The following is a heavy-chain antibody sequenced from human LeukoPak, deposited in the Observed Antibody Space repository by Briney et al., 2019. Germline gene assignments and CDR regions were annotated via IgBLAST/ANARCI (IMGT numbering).Heavy chain of an antibody. CDR1: GGSISSSSYY. CDR2: IYYSGST. CDR3: ARRGGAFDI. J-gene: IGHJ3*02. D-gene: IGHD3-16*01. Sequence: SETLSLTCTVSGGSISSSSYYWGWIRQPPGKGLEWIGSIYYSGSTYYNPSLKSRVTISVDTSKNQFSLKLSSVTAADTAVYYCARRGGAFDIWGQGTMVTVSS. V-gene: IGHV4-39*01.